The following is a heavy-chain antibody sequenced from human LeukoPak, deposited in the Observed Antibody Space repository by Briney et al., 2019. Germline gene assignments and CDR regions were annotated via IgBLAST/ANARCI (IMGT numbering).Heavy chain of an antibody. CDR1: EFTFGDHA. J-gene: IGHJ6*02. CDR3: ARGPIQQWLYNGMDV. D-gene: IGHD5-18*01. CDR2: IRSRAYGGTT. V-gene: IGHV3-49*04. Sequence: GGSLRLSCTASEFTFGDHAMSWVRQAPGKGLEWVGFIRSRAYGGTTEYGPAVNGRFLISRDDSKSIAYLHMNSLKTEDTTVYYCARGPIQQWLYNGMDVWGQGTTVSVSS.